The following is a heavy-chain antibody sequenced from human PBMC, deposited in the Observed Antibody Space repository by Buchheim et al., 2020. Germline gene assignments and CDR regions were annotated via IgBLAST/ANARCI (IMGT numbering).Heavy chain of an antibody. D-gene: IGHD3-22*01. J-gene: IGHJ4*02. CDR1: GITFSNSW. Sequence: EVQLVESGGGLVQPGGSLRLSCAASGITFSNSWMDWVRQAPGKGLVWVSRMNVDGSSIIYADSVKGRFTMSRDHAKHTLFLQMNRLRAEDTAVYYCSRRRDGSGYYYSWGQGTL. V-gene: IGHV3-74*01. CDR2: MNVDGSSI. CDR3: SRRRDGSGYYYS.